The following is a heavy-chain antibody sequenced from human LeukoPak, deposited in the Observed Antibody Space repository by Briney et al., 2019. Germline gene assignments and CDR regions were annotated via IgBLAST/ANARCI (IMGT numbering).Heavy chain of an antibody. V-gene: IGHV3-21*01. D-gene: IGHD5-12*01. J-gene: IGHJ4*02. CDR1: GFTFSSYS. CDR3: ARERGSGYDDY. Sequence: GGSLRLSCAASGFTFSSYSMNWVRQAPGKGLEWVSSISSSSSYIYYADSVKGRFTISRDNAKNSLYLQMDSLRAEDTAVYYCARERGSGYDDYWGQGTLVTVSS. CDR2: ISSSSSYI.